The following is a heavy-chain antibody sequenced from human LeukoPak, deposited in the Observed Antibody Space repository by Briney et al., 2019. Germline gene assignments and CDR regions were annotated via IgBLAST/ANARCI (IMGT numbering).Heavy chain of an antibody. D-gene: IGHD3-22*01. V-gene: IGHV3-30-3*01. J-gene: IGHJ4*02. CDR3: ARSETYYYDSSGPSDY. CDR2: ISYDGTEA. Sequence: GGSLRLSCDASGFTFSIFPMHWVRQAPGKGLEWVTFISYDGTEAYYADSVKGRFTTSRDNSKNTLYLQMNSLRAEDTAVYYCARSETYYYDSSGPSDYWGQGTLVTVSS. CDR1: GFTFSIFP.